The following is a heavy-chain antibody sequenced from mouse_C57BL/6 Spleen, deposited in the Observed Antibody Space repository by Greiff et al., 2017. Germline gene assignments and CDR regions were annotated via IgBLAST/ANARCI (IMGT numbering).Heavy chain of an antibody. V-gene: IGHV14-2*01. D-gene: IGHD1-1*01. CDR3: ARHGRTSFAY. CDR1: GFNIKDYY. CDR2: IDPEDGET. J-gene: IGHJ3*01. Sequence: EVKLVESGAELVKPGASVKLSCTASGFNIKDYYMHWVKQRTEQGLEWIGRIDPEDGETKYAPKFQGKATITADTSSNTAYLHLSSLTSEDTAVYYCARHGRTSFAYWGQGTLWTVSA.